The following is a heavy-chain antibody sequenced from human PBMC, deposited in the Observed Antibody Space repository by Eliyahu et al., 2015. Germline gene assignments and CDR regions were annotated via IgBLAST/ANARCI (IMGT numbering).Heavy chain of an antibody. J-gene: IGHJ3*02. CDR2: ISYHGTNK. Sequence: VCQAPGKGLDWVAVISYHGTNKYYADSVKGRFTISRDNSENTLYLQMNSLRAEDTAVYYCARDGGPDYYDSSGERDDAFDIWGQGTMVTVSS. CDR3: ARDGGPDYYDSSGERDDAFDI. V-gene: IGHV3-30-3*01. D-gene: IGHD3-22*01.